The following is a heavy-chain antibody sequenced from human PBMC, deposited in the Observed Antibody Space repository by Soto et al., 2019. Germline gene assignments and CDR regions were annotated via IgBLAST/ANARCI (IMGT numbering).Heavy chain of an antibody. CDR2: MSPESGNT. CDR1: GYTFTSYD. D-gene: IGHD2-21*02. Sequence: GASVKVSCKASGYTFTSYDINWVRQASGQGLEYMGWMSPESGNTGYAPQFQGRVTMTRNTSISTAYMELSSLRSEDTAVYYCEVTTGYWGQGTKVTVSS. J-gene: IGHJ4*02. V-gene: IGHV1-8*02. CDR3: EVTTGY.